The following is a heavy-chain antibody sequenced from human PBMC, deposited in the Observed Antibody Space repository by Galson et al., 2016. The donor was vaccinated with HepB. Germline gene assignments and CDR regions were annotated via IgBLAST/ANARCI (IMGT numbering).Heavy chain of an antibody. Sequence: SVKVSCKVSGYTLTELSMHWVRQAPGKGLAWMGGFDPEDGETIYAQKFQGRITMTQDTSTDTAYMELSSLRSEDTAVYYCATALGDILTGYSGYYAMDVWGQGTTVTVSS. D-gene: IGHD3-9*01. V-gene: IGHV1-24*01. CDR1: GYTLTELS. CDR2: FDPEDGET. CDR3: ATALGDILTGYSGYYAMDV. J-gene: IGHJ6*02.